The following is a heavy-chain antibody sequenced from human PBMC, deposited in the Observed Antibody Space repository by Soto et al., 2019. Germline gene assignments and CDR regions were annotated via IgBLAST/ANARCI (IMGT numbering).Heavy chain of an antibody. D-gene: IGHD6-13*01. CDR1: GDSISSYY. CDR3: ARYSSSWLDY. J-gene: IGHJ4*02. Sequence: PSETLSLTCTVSGDSISSYYWSWIRQPPGKGLEWIGYIYYSRSTNYNPSLKSRVTISVDTSKNQFSLKLSSVTAADTAVYYCARYSSSWLDYWGQGTLVTRLL. CDR2: IYYSRST. V-gene: IGHV4-59*01.